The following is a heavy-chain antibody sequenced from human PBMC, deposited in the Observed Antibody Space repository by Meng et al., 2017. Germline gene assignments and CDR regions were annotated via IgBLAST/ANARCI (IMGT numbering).Heavy chain of an antibody. V-gene: IGHV3-23*01. CDR1: GFTFSSYA. CDR3: ARDVNDYVWGSYHH. CDR2: ISGSGGST. J-gene: IGHJ5*02. D-gene: IGHD3-16*02. Sequence: GESLKISCAASGFTFSSYAMSWVRQAPGKGLEWVSAISGSGGSTYYADSVKGRFTISRDNSKNTLYLQMNSLRAEDTAVYYCARDVNDYVWGSYHHWGQGTLVTVSS.